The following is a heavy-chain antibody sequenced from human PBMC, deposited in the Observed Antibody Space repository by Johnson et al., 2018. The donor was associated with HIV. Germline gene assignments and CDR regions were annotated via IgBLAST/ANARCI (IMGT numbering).Heavy chain of an antibody. CDR2: ISSDGNNK. CDR1: GFTFSTYA. J-gene: IGHJ3*02. Sequence: QVQLVESGGGLVKPGGSLRLSCAASGFTFSTYAMHWVRQAPGKGLEWVALISSDGNNKYYSDSVKGRFTVSRDKSKNTLYLQMNSLRGDDTAVYYCARPGIVVLPAGAFDIWGPGTMVTVSS. CDR3: ARPGIVVLPAGAFDI. D-gene: IGHD2-2*01. V-gene: IGHV3-30*04.